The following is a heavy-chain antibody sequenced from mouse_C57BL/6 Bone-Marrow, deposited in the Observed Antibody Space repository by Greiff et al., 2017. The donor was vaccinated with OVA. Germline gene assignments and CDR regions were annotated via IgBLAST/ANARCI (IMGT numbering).Heavy chain of an antibody. CDR1: GYTFTSYW. CDR2: IHPNSGST. V-gene: IGHV1-64*01. D-gene: IGHD3-2*02. Sequence: QVQLQQPGAELVKPGASVKLSCKASGYTFTSYWMHWVKQRPGQGLEWIGMIHPNSGSTNYNEKFKSKATLTVDKSSSTAYMQLSSLTSEDSAVYYCARQLRLPYAMDYWGQGTSGTVSS. CDR3: ARQLRLPYAMDY. J-gene: IGHJ4*01.